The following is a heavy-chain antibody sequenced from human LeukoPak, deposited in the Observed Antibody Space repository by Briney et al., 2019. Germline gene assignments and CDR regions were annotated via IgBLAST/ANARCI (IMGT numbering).Heavy chain of an antibody. V-gene: IGHV1-2*02. J-gene: IGHJ4*02. CDR2: INPNSGGT. CDR1: GYTFTGYY. Sequence: GASVKVSCKASGYTFTGYYMHWVRQAPGQGLEWMGWINPNSGGTNYAQTFQGRVTMTRDTSITTAYMELSSLRSDDTAVYYCARLRDSSSHYFDYWGQGTLVTVSS. CDR3: ARLRDSSSHYFDY. D-gene: IGHD3/OR15-3a*01.